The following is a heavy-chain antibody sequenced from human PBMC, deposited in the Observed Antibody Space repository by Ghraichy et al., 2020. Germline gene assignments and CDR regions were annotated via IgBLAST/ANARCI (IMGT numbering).Heavy chain of an antibody. CDR2: INQDVSEK. J-gene: IGHJ4*02. V-gene: IGHV3-7*03. D-gene: IGHD3-22*01. Sequence: GGSLRLSCTASEFTFKIYWMSWVRQAPGKGLEWVANINQDVSEKNYVDSVKGRFSISRDNAKHSLDLQMNSLRAEDSAVYYCARGGYYFDYWGQGTLVTVSS. CDR3: ARGGYYFDY. CDR1: EFTFKIYW.